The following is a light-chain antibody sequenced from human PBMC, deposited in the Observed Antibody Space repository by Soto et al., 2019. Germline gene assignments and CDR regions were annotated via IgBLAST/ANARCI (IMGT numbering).Light chain of an antibody. CDR1: QSFSSHF. Sequence: IVLTQSPGTLSLSPGDRATLSCRASQSFSSHFLAWYQQKPGQAPRLLIHGTSSRATGIPDRFSGSGSGTDFTLTINSLEPEDFAVYYCQHFGSSLRTFGQGTKWIS. J-gene: IGKJ1*01. CDR2: GTS. V-gene: IGKV3-20*01. CDR3: QHFGSSLRT.